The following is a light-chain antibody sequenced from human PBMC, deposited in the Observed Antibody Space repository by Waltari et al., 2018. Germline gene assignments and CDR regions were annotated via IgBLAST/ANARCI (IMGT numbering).Light chain of an antibody. Sequence: QSALTQPASVSGSPGQSITIACTGTSSDVGRYVLDSWLQQHPGKAPKLMIYEVNKRPSGVSDRFSGSKSGSTAFLTISGLQAEDEAHYYCCSYAGSSVFKVLFGGGTKLTVL. CDR1: SSDVGRYVL. CDR3: CSYAGSSVFKVL. V-gene: IGLV2-23*02. CDR2: EVN. J-gene: IGLJ2*01.